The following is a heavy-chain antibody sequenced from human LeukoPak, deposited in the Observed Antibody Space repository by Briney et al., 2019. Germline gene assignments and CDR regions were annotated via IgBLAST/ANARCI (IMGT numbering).Heavy chain of an antibody. D-gene: IGHD2-2*02. J-gene: IGHJ6*03. V-gene: IGHV4-34*01. CDR1: GGSFSGYY. CDR3: ARLDIVVVPAAIQFSVYMDV. CDR2: INHSGST. Sequence: KSSETLSLTCAVYGGSFSGYYWSWIRQPPGKGLEWIGEINHSGSTNYNPSLKSRVTISVDTSKNQFSLKLSSVTAADTAVYYCARLDIVVVPAAIQFSVYMDVWGKGTTVTDSS.